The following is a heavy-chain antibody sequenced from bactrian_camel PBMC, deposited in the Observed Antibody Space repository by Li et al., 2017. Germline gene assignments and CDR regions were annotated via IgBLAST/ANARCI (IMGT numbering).Heavy chain of an antibody. V-gene: IGHV3S53*01. J-gene: IGHJ4*01. CDR1: GYIFSSCG. Sequence: HVQLVESGGGSVQAGGSLKLSCAASGYIFSSCGMGWYRQAPGKERELVSRISSDGTTTYADSVKGRFTISQDNTKNTLYLQMNSLKTEDKAVYYCAADQPVGRSWEVVCEEHKHWGQGTQVTVS. D-gene: IGHD8*01. CDR3: AADQPVGRSWEVVCEEHKH. CDR2: ISSDGTT.